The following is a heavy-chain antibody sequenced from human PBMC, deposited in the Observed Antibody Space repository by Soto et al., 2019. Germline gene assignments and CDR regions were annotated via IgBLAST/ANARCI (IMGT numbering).Heavy chain of an antibody. CDR2: ISYNGRNK. V-gene: IGHV3-30*04. CDR3: ARQAKIGDRSQFYFDS. CDR1: GFTFSFYA. D-gene: IGHD3-16*01. J-gene: IGHJ4*02. Sequence: QVQLVESGGDVVQPGRSLRLSCAASGFTFSFYAVHWVRQAPGKGLEWVAVISYNGRNKHYVESVKGRFTISRDNSQDTLYLQIDSLSSDDTAVYYCARQAKIGDRSQFYFDSWGQGTLVTVSS.